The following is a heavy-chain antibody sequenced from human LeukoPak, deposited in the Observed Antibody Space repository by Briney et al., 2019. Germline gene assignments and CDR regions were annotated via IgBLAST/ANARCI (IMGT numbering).Heavy chain of an antibody. CDR3: AAHYYYDSSGYSYDY. V-gene: IGHV4-34*01. J-gene: IGHJ4*02. CDR2: INHSGST. D-gene: IGHD3-22*01. CDR1: DGSISSHY. Sequence: SETLSLTCTVSDGSISSHYWSWIRQPPGKGLEWIGEINHSGSTNYNPSHKSRVTISVDTSKNQFSLKLSSVTAADTAVYYCAAHYYYDSSGYSYDYWGQGTLVTVSS.